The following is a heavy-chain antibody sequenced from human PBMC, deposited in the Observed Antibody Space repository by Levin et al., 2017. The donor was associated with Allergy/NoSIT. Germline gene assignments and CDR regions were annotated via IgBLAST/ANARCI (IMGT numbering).Heavy chain of an antibody. D-gene: IGHD6-19*01. Sequence: SPTLSLTCAISGDSVSSNSAAWHWIRQSPSRGLEWLGRTYYRSKWYNDYAVSVKSRITINPDTSKNQFSLQLNSVTPEDTAVYYCAFTPIAVAGSEAGGEYNWFDPWGQGTLVTVSS. J-gene: IGHJ5*02. CDR2: TYYRSKWYN. V-gene: IGHV6-1*01. CDR1: GDSVSSNSAA. CDR3: AFTPIAVAGSEAGGEYNWFDP.